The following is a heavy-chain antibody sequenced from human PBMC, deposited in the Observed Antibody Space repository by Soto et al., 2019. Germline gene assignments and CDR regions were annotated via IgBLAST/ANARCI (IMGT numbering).Heavy chain of an antibody. CDR1: GFTFSSYG. CDR3: AKDLLLYSGSGNYFGY. V-gene: IGHV3-30*18. Sequence: QVQLVESGGGVVQPGRSLRLSCAASGFTFSSYGMHWVRQAPGKGLEWVAVISYDGSNKYYADSVKGRFTISRDNSKNTLYLQMNSLRAEDTAVYYCAKDLLLYSGSGNYFGYWGQGTLVTVSS. D-gene: IGHD3-10*01. J-gene: IGHJ4*02. CDR2: ISYDGSNK.